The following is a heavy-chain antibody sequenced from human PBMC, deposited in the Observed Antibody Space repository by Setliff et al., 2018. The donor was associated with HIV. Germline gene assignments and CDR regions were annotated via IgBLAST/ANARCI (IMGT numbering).Heavy chain of an antibody. CDR3: ARLGGEGEDGWELEAFDI. Sequence: PSETLSLTCAVSGGSISSGGYSWNWIRQPPGKGLEWIGYIYHSGSTFYNPSLKSRVTISVDRSKNQFSLKLTSVTAADTAVYYCARLGGEGEDGWELEAFDIWGQGTMVTVSS. V-gene: IGHV4-30-2*01. D-gene: IGHD3-10*01. J-gene: IGHJ3*02. CDR2: IYHSGST. CDR1: GGSISSGGYS.